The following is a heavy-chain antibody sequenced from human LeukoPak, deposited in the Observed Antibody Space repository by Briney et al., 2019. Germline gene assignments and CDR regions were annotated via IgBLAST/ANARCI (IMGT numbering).Heavy chain of an antibody. CDR1: GFIFSSYT. Sequence: PGRSLRLSCAASGFIFSSYTMHWVRQAPGKGLEWVAVISYDENNKYYADSVQGRSTISRDNSKSTLSLQMNSLRADDTGVYYCARDDRWGQGTLVTVSS. V-gene: IGHV3-30*04. CDR2: ISYDENNK. J-gene: IGHJ4*02. CDR3: ARDDR.